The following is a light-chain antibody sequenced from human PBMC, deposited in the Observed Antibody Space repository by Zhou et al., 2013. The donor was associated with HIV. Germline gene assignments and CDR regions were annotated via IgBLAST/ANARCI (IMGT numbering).Light chain of an antibody. CDR1: ESISSSF. CDR3: QQYENSPYS. Sequence: EIVLTQSPGTLSLSPGERATLSCRASESISSSFLAWYQQKPGQPPRLLIYGASNRATSIPDRFSGSGSGTDFTLTVSRLEPDDFAVFYCQQYENSPYSFGQGTKLEIK. V-gene: IGKV3-20*01. CDR2: GAS. J-gene: IGKJ2*01.